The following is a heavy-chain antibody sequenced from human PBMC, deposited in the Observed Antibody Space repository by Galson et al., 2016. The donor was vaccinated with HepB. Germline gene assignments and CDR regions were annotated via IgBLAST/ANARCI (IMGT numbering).Heavy chain of an antibody. D-gene: IGHD4-23*01. CDR3: ARTYGGRFNS. Sequence: SETLSLTCSVSGVSITSYYWSWIRQSPAKGLEWIGYIYSSGGGSRNYNPSLKSRVTISVDLSQNQFSLKLSSVTAADTALYYCARTYGGRFNSWGQGTLVTVSA. J-gene: IGHJ4*02. CDR2: IYSSGGGSR. V-gene: IGHV4-4*09. CDR1: GVSITSYY.